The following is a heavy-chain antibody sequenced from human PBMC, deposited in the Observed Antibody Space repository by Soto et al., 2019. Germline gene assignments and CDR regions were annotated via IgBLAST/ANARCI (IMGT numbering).Heavy chain of an antibody. CDR1: GYTFSNYG. V-gene: IGHV1-18*01. D-gene: IGHD2-15*01. J-gene: IGHJ2*01. Sequence: QVQLVQSGPEVKKPGASVKVSCQASGYTFSNYGISWVRQAHGQGLEWMGWIGPYNGNTDYAQNFQGRVTMTRDTSTNTAYMELRSLRSDDTALYYCARCYCSIGSCYTCWHFDLWGRGALLTVSS. CDR2: IGPYNGNT. CDR3: ARCYCSIGSCYTCWHFDL.